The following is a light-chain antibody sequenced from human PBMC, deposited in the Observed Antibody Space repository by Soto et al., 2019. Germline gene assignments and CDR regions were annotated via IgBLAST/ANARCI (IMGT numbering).Light chain of an antibody. Sequence: QSVLTQPPSASGTPGQKVFISCSGGSSNIGGTNYAYWYQQLPGAAPKLLMHSNNLRPSGVPERISGSKFGTAASLAISGLRSEDEAVYYCASWDDRLGAVIFGGGTKLTVL. CDR3: ASWDDRLGAVI. V-gene: IGLV1-47*02. CDR1: SSNIGGTNY. J-gene: IGLJ2*01. CDR2: SNN.